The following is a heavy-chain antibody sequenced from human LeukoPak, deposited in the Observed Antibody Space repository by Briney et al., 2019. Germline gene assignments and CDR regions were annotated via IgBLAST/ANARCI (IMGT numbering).Heavy chain of an antibody. CDR1: GFTLSSYA. Sequence: GGSLRLSCAAPGFTLSSYAMSWVRQAPGKGLEWVSAISVSGNTYHADSVKGRFTISRDSSKNTLYLQMNSLRAEDTAVYYCARETRLRWTDYWGQGTLVTVSS. CDR2: ISVSGNT. D-gene: IGHD5-24*01. CDR3: ARETRLRWTDY. J-gene: IGHJ4*02. V-gene: IGHV3-23*01.